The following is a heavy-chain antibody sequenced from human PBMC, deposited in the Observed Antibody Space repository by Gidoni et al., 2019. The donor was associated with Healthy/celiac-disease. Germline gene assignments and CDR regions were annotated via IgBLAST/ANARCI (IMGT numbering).Heavy chain of an antibody. CDR3: ARRGVANLYYYYGMDV. Sequence: DVQLVPSGAEVKKTGESLRIASKGSGYSVSSYWISWVRQMPGQCLEWMGRIDPSDSYNIDSPSFQGHVTISADKSISTAYLQWSSLKASDTAMYYCARRGVANLYYYYGMDVWGQGTTVTVSS. CDR2: IDPSDSYN. V-gene: IGHV5-10-1*03. J-gene: IGHJ6*02. CDR1: GYSVSSYW. D-gene: IGHD2-15*01.